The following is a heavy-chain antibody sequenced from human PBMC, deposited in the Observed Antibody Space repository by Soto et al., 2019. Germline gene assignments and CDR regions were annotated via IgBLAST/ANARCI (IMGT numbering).Heavy chain of an antibody. J-gene: IGHJ5*02. Sequence: LRLSCAASGFTFSSYDMHWVRQATGKGLEWVSAIGTAGDTYYPGSVKGRFTISRENAKNSLYLQMNSLRAEDTAVYYCARDAAAAGTLGFDPWGQGTLVTVSS. CDR3: ARDAAAAGTLGFDP. CDR1: GFTFSSYD. D-gene: IGHD6-13*01. CDR2: IGTAGDT. V-gene: IGHV3-13*01.